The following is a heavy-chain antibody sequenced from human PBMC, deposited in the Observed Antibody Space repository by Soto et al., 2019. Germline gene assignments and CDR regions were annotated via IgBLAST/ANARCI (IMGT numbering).Heavy chain of an antibody. D-gene: IGHD6-13*01. Sequence: PGESLKISCKGSGYSFTSYWIGWVRQMPGKGLEWMGIIYPGDSDTRYSPSFQGQVTISADKSISTAYLQWSSLKASDTAMYYCARVGQLVDYYYYCGMDVWGQGTTVTVSS. CDR1: GYSFTSYW. CDR3: ARVGQLVDYYYYCGMDV. CDR2: IYPGDSDT. V-gene: IGHV5-51*01. J-gene: IGHJ6*02.